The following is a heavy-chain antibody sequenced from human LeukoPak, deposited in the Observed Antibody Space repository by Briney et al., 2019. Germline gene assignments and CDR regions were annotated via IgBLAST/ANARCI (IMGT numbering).Heavy chain of an antibody. J-gene: IGHJ4*02. CDR3: ARIGHEDYYFDY. Sequence: SQTLSLTCTVSGGSISSGGYYWSWIRQHPGKGLEWIGYIYYSGSTYYSPSLKSRVTISVDTSKNQFSLKLSSVTAADTAVYYCARIGHEDYYFDYWGQGTLVTVSS. V-gene: IGHV4-31*03. CDR1: GGSISSGGYY. CDR2: IYYSGST.